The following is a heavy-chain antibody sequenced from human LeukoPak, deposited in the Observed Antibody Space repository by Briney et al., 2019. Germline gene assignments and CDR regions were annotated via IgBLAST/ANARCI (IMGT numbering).Heavy chain of an antibody. D-gene: IGHD3-10*01. CDR3: TREHRGGYYFDY. Sequence: GASVKVSCKASGGTFSSYAISWVRQAPGQGLEWMGGIIPIFGTANYAQKFQGRVTITADESTSTAYMELSSLRSEDTAVYYCTREHRGGYYFDYCGQGTLVTVSS. J-gene: IGHJ4*02. CDR1: GGTFSSYA. V-gene: IGHV1-69*13. CDR2: IIPIFGTA.